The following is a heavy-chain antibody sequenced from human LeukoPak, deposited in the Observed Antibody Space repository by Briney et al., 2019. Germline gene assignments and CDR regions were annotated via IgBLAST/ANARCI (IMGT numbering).Heavy chain of an antibody. J-gene: IGHJ3*01. Sequence: PGGSLRLSCAASGYTFKSYGIHWVRQAPGQGLEWMGVIFVDTGKTNYAQKFQGRVTMTTDTSTNTAYMEVRSLRSDDTAVYHCARDRTEFGYCLDDGCYHDSLGVWGQGTMVTVSS. D-gene: IGHD2-15*01. CDR1: GYTFKSYG. CDR3: ARDRTEFGYCLDDGCYHDSLGV. CDR2: IFVDTGKT. V-gene: IGHV1-18*01.